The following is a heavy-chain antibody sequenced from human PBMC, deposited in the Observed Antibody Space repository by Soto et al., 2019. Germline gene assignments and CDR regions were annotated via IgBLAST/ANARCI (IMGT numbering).Heavy chain of an antibody. V-gene: IGHV3-23*01. J-gene: IGHJ3*01. CDR2: ISDSDGKT. Sequence: GGSLRLSCAASGFTFSNFAMSWVRQAPGKGLEWVSAISDSDGKTYYADSVKGRFTISRDNSRDTLFLQMHNLRAGDSALYYCAKVRYTYSPGNDAFDVWGRGTVVTVSS. CDR3: AKVRYTYSPGNDAFDV. CDR1: GFTFSNFA. D-gene: IGHD2-2*02.